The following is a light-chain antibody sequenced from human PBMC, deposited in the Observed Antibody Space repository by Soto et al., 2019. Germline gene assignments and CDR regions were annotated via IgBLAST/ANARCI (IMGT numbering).Light chain of an antibody. Sequence: DIQMTQSPSSLSASVGDRVTITCRASQSISNYLNWFQHKPGKAPKLLIYAASSLQSGVPSRFSGSGSGTDFTLTISSLQPEDFATYYCQHSYTIPWTFGQGTKVEIK. V-gene: IGKV1-39*01. CDR1: QSISNY. CDR2: AAS. CDR3: QHSYTIPWT. J-gene: IGKJ1*01.